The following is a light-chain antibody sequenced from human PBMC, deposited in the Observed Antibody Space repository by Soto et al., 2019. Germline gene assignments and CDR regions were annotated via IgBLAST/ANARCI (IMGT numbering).Light chain of an antibody. CDR3: QQLSLHPST. V-gene: IGKV1-39*01. J-gene: IGKJ4*01. CDR1: QSISSY. Sequence: DIQLTQSPSSLPASVGDRISITCRASQSISSYLSWYQQKPGKAPKLLIYGTSNLQSGVPSSFSGSGSETGFTLTIRSLQPEDVAPYYCQQLSLHPSTFGGGTNVDIK. CDR2: GTS.